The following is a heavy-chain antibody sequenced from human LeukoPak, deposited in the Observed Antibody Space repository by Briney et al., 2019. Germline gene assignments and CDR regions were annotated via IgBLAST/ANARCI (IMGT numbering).Heavy chain of an antibody. CDR2: SSAYNGNT. CDR1: GYTFTSYG. J-gene: IGHJ4*02. Sequence: GASVKVSCKASGYTFTSYGISWVRQAPGQGLEWMGWSSAYNGNTNYAQKLQGRVTMTTDTSPSTAYMELRSLTSDDTAVYYCARDGEADQWLGRPDYWGQGTLVTVSS. V-gene: IGHV1-18*01. D-gene: IGHD6-19*01. CDR3: ARDGEADQWLGRPDY.